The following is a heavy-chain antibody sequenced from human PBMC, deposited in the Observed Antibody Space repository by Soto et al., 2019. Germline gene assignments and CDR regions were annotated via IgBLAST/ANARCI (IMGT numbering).Heavy chain of an antibody. CDR3: ARGVLRYFDWSEYYFDY. CDR1: GFTFSNYA. V-gene: IGHV3-13*01. J-gene: IGHJ4*02. CDR2: IGTAGDT. Sequence: GGSLRLSCAASGFTFSNYAMSWVRQAPGKGLEWVSAIGTAGDTYYPGSVKGRFAISRENAKNSLYLQMNSLRAGDTAVYYCARGVLRYFDWSEYYFDYCGQGTLVTVSS. D-gene: IGHD3-9*01.